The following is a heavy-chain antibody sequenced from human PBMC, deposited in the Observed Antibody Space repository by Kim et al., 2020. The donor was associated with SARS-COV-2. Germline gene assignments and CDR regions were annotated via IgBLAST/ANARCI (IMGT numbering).Heavy chain of an antibody. CDR3: ARDVQVGGSGSYLRRDYGMDV. V-gene: IGHV4-31*03. D-gene: IGHD3-10*01. J-gene: IGHJ6*02. CDR2: IYYSGST. Sequence: SETLSLTCTVSGGSISSGGYYWSWIRQHPGKGLEWIGYIYYSGSTYYNPSLKSRVTISVDTSKNQFSLKLSSVTAADTAVYYCARDVQVGGSGSYLRRDYGMDVWGQGTTVTVSS. CDR1: GGSISSGGYY.